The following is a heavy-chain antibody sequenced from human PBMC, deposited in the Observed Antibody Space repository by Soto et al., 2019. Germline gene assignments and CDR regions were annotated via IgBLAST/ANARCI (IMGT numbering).Heavy chain of an antibody. J-gene: IGHJ3*01. CDR2: MNPNSAKT. V-gene: IGHV1-8*01. D-gene: IGHD2-15*01. CDR1: GYSFTSYD. CDR3: ARYPFTSYCSDGCCSYDALDV. Sequence: QVQVVQSGAEVKKPGASVKVSCKASGYSFTSYDVNWVRQATGQGLEWMGWMNPNSAKTVYAQKFQRRVTMTSETSIRTAHIELTGLTSEDTAVYYCARYPFTSYCSDGCCSYDALDVWGQGTMVTVSS.